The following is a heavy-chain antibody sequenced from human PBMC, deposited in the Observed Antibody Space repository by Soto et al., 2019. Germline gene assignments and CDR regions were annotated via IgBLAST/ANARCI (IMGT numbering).Heavy chain of an antibody. D-gene: IGHD6-13*01. Sequence: QVQLVQSGAEVKKPGSSVKVSCKASGGTFSSYAISWVRQAPGQGLEWMGGIIPIFGTATYAQKFQGRVTITADESTSTAYMELSSLRSEDTAVYYCAIDGGNIAAAGTGYWGEGTLVTVSS. CDR1: GGTFSSYA. CDR3: AIDGGNIAAAGTGY. CDR2: IIPIFGTA. V-gene: IGHV1-69*01. J-gene: IGHJ4*02.